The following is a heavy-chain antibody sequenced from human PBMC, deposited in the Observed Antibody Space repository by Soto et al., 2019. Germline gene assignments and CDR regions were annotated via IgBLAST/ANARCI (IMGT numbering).Heavy chain of an antibody. D-gene: IGHD6-6*01. V-gene: IGHV3-23*01. CDR3: AKGSTGFDP. CDR1: GFTFSSYA. CDR2: ISGGGGST. J-gene: IGHJ5*02. Sequence: CLRLSCAASGFTFSSYAMSWVRRAPGKGLEWVSLISGGGGSTYYADSVKGRFTISRDNSKNTLYLQMNSLRAEDTAVYYCAKGSTGFDPWGQGTLVTVSS.